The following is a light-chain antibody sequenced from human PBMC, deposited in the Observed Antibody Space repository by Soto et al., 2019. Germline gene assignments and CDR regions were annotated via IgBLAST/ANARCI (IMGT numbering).Light chain of an antibody. V-gene: IGKV3-20*01. CDR2: GAS. J-gene: IGKJ1*01. CDR1: QSVSSSY. CDR3: QQYGSAPWT. Sequence: ESVLTQSPGTLSMSPGERATLSCRASQSVSSSYSAWYQQKPGQAPRLLIYGASRRATGIPDRFSGSGSGTDFTLTISRLEPEDFAVYYCQQYGSAPWTFGQGTKLEIK.